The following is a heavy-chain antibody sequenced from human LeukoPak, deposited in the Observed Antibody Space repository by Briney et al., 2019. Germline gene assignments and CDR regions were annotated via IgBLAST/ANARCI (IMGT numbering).Heavy chain of an antibody. CDR2: IYYSGST. Sequence: SETLSLTCTVSGGSISSSSYYWGWIRQPPGKGLEWIGSIYYSGSTYYNPSLKSRVTISVDTSKNQFSLKLSSVTAADTAVYYCARGLDYYDSSGPWYFDYWGQGTLVTVSS. J-gene: IGHJ4*02. V-gene: IGHV4-39*01. CDR1: GGSISSSSYY. CDR3: ARGLDYYDSSGPWYFDY. D-gene: IGHD3-22*01.